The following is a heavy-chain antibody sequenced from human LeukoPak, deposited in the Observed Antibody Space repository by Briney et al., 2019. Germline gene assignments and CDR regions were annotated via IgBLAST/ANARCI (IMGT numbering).Heavy chain of an antibody. CDR2: IRYDGSNK. D-gene: IGHD3-10*01. V-gene: IGHV3-30*02. CDR1: GFTFSSYG. J-gene: IGHJ4*02. CDR3: AKDQDYYGSGSYFY. Sequence: PGGSLRLSCAASGFTFSSYGMHWVRQAPGKGLEWVAFIRYDGSNKYYADSVKGRFTISRDNSKNTLYLQMNSLRAEDTAVYYCAKDQDYYGSGSYFYWGQGTLVTVSS.